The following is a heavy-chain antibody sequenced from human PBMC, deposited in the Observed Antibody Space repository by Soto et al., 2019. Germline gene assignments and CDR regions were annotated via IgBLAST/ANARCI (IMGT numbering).Heavy chain of an antibody. CDR3: ARDQGLRWQYWYCDL. CDR2: IYYSGST. CDR1: GGSISSYY. J-gene: IGHJ2*01. D-gene: IGHD4-17*01. Sequence: QVQLQESGPGLVKPSETLSLTCTVSGGSISSYYWCWIRQPPGKGLEWIGYIYYSGSTHNNPSLKSRVTISVDTSTTQVSMKLSAFTSADTAVYSCARDQGLRWQYWYCDLWGRGTLVTVSS. V-gene: IGHV4-59*01.